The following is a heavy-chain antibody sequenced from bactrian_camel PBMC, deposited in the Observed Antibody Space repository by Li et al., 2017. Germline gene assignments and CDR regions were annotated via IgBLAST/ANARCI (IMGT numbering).Heavy chain of an antibody. CDR1: GPVFSNCA. J-gene: IGHJ6*01. Sequence: HVQLVESGGGSVQAGGSLKLSCTASGPVFSNCAMGWYRQSVGKERELVSTIHPHGATTYADSVKGRFTISQDNAKNTLYLQMNSLKTEDTAMYFCAAGARERQCTVIAGVLVLVDFGYWGQGTQVTV. CDR3: AAGARERQCTVIAGVLVLVDFGY. V-gene: IGHV3S53*01. CDR2: IHPHGAT. D-gene: IGHD6*01.